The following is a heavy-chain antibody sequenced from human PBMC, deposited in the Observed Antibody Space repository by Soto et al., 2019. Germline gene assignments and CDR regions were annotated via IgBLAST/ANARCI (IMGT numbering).Heavy chain of an antibody. CDR2: ISAYNGNT. CDR3: ARVYGSGWYIENWFDP. CDR1: GYTFTSYG. D-gene: IGHD6-19*01. Sequence: ASVKVSCKASGYTFTSYGISWVRQAPGQGLEWMGWISAYNGNTNYAQKLQGRVTMTTDTSTSTAYMELRSLRSDDTAVYYCARVYGSGWYIENWFDPWGQGTLVAVSS. V-gene: IGHV1-18*01. J-gene: IGHJ5*02.